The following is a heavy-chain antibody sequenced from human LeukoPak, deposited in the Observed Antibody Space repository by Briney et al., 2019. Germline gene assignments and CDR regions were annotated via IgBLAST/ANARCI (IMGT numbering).Heavy chain of an antibody. J-gene: IGHJ4*02. V-gene: IGHV1-18*01. CDR2: ISAYNGNT. CDR3: ARAVLDFWSGYASLDYFDY. D-gene: IGHD3-3*01. Sequence: ASVKVSCKASGYTFTSYGISWVRQAPGQGLEWMGWISAYNGNTNYAQKLQGRVTMTTDTSTSTAYMELRSLRSDDTAVYYCARAVLDFWSGYASLDYFDYWGQGTLVTASS. CDR1: GYTFTSYG.